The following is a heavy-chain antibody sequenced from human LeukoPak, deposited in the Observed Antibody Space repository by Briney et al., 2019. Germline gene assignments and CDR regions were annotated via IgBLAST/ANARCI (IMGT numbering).Heavy chain of an antibody. CDR2: IYSGGST. J-gene: IGHJ1*01. V-gene: IGHV3-53*01. Sequence: WGSLRLSCAASGFTVSSNYMSWVRQAPGKGLEWVSVIYSGGSTYYADSVKGRFTISRDNSKNTLYLQMNSLRAEDTAVYYCAGVGLIAAAGTRYFQHWGQGTLVTVSS. CDR3: AGVGLIAAAGTRYFQH. D-gene: IGHD6-13*01. CDR1: GFTVSSNY.